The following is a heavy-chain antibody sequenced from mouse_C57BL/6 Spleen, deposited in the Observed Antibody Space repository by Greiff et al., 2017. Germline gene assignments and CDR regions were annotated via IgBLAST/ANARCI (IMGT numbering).Heavy chain of an antibody. J-gene: IGHJ4*01. CDR2: ISGGGGNT. CDR1: GFTFSSYT. Sequence: EVQVVESGGGLVKPGGSLKLSCAASGFTFSSYTMSWVRQTPEKRLEWVATISGGGGNTYYPDSVKGRFTISRDNAKNTLYLQMSSLRSEDTALYYCARHEGGAMDYWGQGTSVTVSS. CDR3: ARHEGGAMDY. V-gene: IGHV5-9*01.